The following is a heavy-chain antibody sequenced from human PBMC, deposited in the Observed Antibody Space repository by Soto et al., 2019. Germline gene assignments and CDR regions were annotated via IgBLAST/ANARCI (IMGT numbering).Heavy chain of an antibody. D-gene: IGHD5-12*01. V-gene: IGHV3-9*01. CDR1: GFTFDDYA. CDR3: AKXVVATGRGYYGMDV. CDR2: ISWNSGSI. J-gene: IGHJ6*02. Sequence: GGSLRLSCAASGFTFDDYAMHWVRQAPGKGLEWVSGISWNSGSIGYADSVKGRFTISRDNAKNSLYLQMNSLRAEDTALYYCAKXVVATGRGYYGMDVWGQGTTVTVSS.